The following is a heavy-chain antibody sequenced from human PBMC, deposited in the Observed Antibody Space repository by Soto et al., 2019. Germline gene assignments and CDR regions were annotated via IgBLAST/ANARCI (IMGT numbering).Heavy chain of an antibody. V-gene: IGHV1-2*04. CDR2: INPNSGGT. D-gene: IGHD2-15*01. J-gene: IGHJ6*02. Sequence: ASVKVSCKASGYTFTGYYMHWVRQAPGQGLEWMGWINPNSGGTNYAQKFQGWVTMTRDTSISTAYMELSRLRSDDTAVYYCAREASGYCSGGSCSPPTDGMDVWGQGTTVTVSS. CDR3: AREASGYCSGGSCSPPTDGMDV. CDR1: GYTFTGYY.